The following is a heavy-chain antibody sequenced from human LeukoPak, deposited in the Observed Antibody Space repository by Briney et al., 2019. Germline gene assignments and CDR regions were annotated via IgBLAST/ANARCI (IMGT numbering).Heavy chain of an antibody. CDR1: GFTFSSYS. CDR3: ARDLTSGSYSYFDY. D-gene: IGHD1-26*01. CDR2: ISSSSSYI. J-gene: IGHJ4*02. Sequence: PGGSLRLSCAASGFTFSSYSMNWVRQAPGKGLEWVSSISSSSSYIYYADSVKGRSTISRDNAKNPLYLQMNSLRAEDTAVYYCARDLTSGSYSYFDYWGQGTLVTVSS. V-gene: IGHV3-21*01.